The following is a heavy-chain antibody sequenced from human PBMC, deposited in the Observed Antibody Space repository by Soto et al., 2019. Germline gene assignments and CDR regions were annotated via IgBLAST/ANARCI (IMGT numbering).Heavy chain of an antibody. CDR3: AREGFDHRPDY. V-gene: IGHV4-4*02. Sequence: QVQLQESGPGLVKASETLSLTCAVSGDSISSPNWWSWYRQSPGKGLELIGEMFASGSSNYNPSLDGRVTISLDTSKNQFSLTLTSLTAADTAFYYCAREGFDHRPDYWGQGIPVSVSS. J-gene: IGHJ4*02. CDR2: MFASGSS. CDR1: GDSISSPNW.